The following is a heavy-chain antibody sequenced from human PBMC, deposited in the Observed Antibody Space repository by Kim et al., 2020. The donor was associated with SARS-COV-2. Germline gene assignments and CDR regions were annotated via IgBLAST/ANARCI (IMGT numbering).Heavy chain of an antibody. D-gene: IGHD6-13*01. CDR2: VSAGSGNT. Sequence: ASVKVSCQSSGYTFTNYALYWVRQAPGQRLEWMGWVSAGSGNTKYSQKLQDRLTITRDTSARTAYMELTSLRSEDTGIYYCATLVGAAGDFDYWGQGTLVTVSS. CDR3: ATLVGAAGDFDY. CDR1: GYTFTNYA. V-gene: IGHV1-3*01. J-gene: IGHJ4*02.